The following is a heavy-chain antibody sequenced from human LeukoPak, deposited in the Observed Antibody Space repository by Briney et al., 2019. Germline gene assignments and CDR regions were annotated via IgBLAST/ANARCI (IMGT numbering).Heavy chain of an antibody. V-gene: IGHV4-39*07. CDR1: GGSLSKSSYY. CDR2: INYSGST. J-gene: IGHJ4*02. CDR3: ARVTGYMTEDYFDY. Sequence: PSETLSLTCTVSGGSLSKSSYYWGWIRQPPGKGLEWIGSINYSGSTYYNPSLKSRVTISVDTSKNQFSLEMSSVTAADTAVYYCARVTGYMTEDYFDYWGQGTLITVSS. D-gene: IGHD6-13*01.